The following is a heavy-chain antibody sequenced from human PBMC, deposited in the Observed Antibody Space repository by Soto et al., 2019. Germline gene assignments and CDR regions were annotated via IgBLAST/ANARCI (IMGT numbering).Heavy chain of an antibody. CDR1: GYTFTSYG. V-gene: IGHV1-18*01. D-gene: IGHD1-7*01. CDR2: ISAYNGNT. Sequence: ASVKVSCKASGYTFTSYGISWVRQAPGQGLEWMGWISAYNGNTNYAQKLQGRVTMTTDTSTSTAYMELRSLRSDDTAVYYCARGLELHRGGFNWFDPWGQGTLVTVSS. CDR3: ARGLELHRGGFNWFDP. J-gene: IGHJ5*02.